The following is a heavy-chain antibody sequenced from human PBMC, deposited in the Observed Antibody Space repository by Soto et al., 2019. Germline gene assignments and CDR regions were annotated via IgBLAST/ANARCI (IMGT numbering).Heavy chain of an antibody. V-gene: IGHV3-53*01. CDR2: IYSGGST. CDR3: ARDPDYYDSSGYYY. CDR1: GFTVSSNY. J-gene: IGHJ4*02. D-gene: IGHD3-22*01. Sequence: GGSLRLSCAASGFTVSSNYMSWVRQAPGKGLEWVSVIYSGGSTYYADSVKGRFTISRDNSKNTLYLQMNSLRAEDTAVYYCARDPDYYDSSGYYYWGQGTLVTVS.